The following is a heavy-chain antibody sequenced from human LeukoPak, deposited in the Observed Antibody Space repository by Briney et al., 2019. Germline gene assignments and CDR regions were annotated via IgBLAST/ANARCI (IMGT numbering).Heavy chain of an antibody. Sequence: SVKVSCKASGYTFTSYGISWVRQAPGQGLEWMGWISAYNGNTNYAQKLQGRVTMTTDTSTSTAYMELRSLRSDDTAVYYCARDTPYYYDSSAFDIWGQGTMVTVSS. D-gene: IGHD3-22*01. CDR1: GYTFTSYG. J-gene: IGHJ3*02. V-gene: IGHV1-18*01. CDR2: ISAYNGNT. CDR3: ARDTPYYYDSSAFDI.